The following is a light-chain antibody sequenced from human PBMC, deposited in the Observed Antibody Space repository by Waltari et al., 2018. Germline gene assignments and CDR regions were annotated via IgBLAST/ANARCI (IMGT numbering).Light chain of an antibody. Sequence: QSALTQPASVSGSPGQSVTISCTGASSDIGRYDIVSWYPQHPGNAPKLIICDVSKRPSGVSDRFPVSKSGDTASLTSSGLQFEDEADYYCCSYAGNYIWVFGGGTRLPVL. V-gene: IGLV2-23*02. J-gene: IGLJ3*02. CDR2: DVS. CDR3: CSYAGNYIWV. CDR1: SSDIGRYDI.